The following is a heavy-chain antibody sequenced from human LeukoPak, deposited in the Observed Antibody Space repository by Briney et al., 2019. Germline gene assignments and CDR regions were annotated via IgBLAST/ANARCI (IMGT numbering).Heavy chain of an antibody. V-gene: IGHV3-9*01. CDR1: GFTFDDYA. CDR2: ISWNSGSI. D-gene: IGHD1-26*01. Sequence: GRSLRLSCAASGFTFDDYAVHWVRQAPGKGLEWVSGISWNSGSIGYADSVKGRFTISRDNAKNSLYLQMNSLRAEDTALYYCAKDSIVGATDLLDYFDYWGQGTLVTVSS. CDR3: AKDSIVGATDLLDYFDY. J-gene: IGHJ4*02.